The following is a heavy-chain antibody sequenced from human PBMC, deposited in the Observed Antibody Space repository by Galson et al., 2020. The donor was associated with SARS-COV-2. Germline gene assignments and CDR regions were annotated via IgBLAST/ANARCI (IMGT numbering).Heavy chain of an antibody. J-gene: IGHJ6*03. V-gene: IGHV4-59*01. D-gene: IGHD4-4*01. CDR2: SYYTGST. CDR3: ARADYSQSHFYYYYMDV. CDR1: GGFMASYY. Sequence: SETLSLTCSVSGGFMASYYWSWIRRPPGKGLEWIGDSYYTGSTNYNPSLKSRVTISVDTSKNQFSLKLKSVTAADTAVYYCARADYSQSHFYYYYMDVWGKGTTVTVSS.